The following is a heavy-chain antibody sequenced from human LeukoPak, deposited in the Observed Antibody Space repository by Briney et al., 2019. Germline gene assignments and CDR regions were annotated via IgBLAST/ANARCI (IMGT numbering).Heavy chain of an antibody. Sequence: SETLSLTCAVYGGSFSGYYWSWIRQPPGKGLEWIGEINHSGSTNYNPSLKSRVTISVDTSKHQFSLKLSSVTAADTAVYYCARRARPRNWFDPWGQGTLVTVSS. CDR2: INHSGST. CDR3: ARRARPRNWFDP. J-gene: IGHJ5*02. CDR1: GGSFSGYY. V-gene: IGHV4-34*01. D-gene: IGHD6-6*01.